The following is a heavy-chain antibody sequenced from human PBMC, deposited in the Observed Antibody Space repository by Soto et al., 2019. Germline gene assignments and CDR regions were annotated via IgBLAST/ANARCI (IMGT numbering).Heavy chain of an antibody. V-gene: IGHV3-11*06. CDR1: GFTFSDYY. D-gene: IGHD4-17*01. Sequence: GGSLRLSCAASGFTFSDYYMSWIRQAPGKGLEWVSYISSSSSYTNYADSVKGRFTISRDNAKNSLYLQMNSLRAEDTAVYYCARDQKGTTYYYYGMDVWGQGTTVTV. J-gene: IGHJ6*02. CDR3: ARDQKGTTYYYYGMDV. CDR2: ISSSSSYT.